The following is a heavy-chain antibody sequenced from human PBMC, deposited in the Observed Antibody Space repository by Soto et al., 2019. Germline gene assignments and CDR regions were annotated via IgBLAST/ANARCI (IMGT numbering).Heavy chain of an antibody. J-gene: IGHJ4*02. CDR1: GYSVTSYC. CDR3: AKGAARYFDY. D-gene: IGHD1-26*01. V-gene: IGHV5-51*01. Sequence: GEALKISCKGSGYSVTSYCIGWVRQMPGKGLEWMGIIYPGDSDTRYSPSFQGQVTISADKSISTAYLHMNGLRGEDTGTYYCAKGAARYFDYWGRGTLVTVS. CDR2: IYPGDSDT.